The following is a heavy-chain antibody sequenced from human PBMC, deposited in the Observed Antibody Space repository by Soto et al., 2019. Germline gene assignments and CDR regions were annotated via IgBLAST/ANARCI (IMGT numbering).Heavy chain of an antibody. J-gene: IGHJ4*02. CDR2: IYWNGNE. D-gene: IGHD2-2*01. V-gene: IGHV2-5*01. CDR3: AHLLGGCPTTSCSPPRFDS. CDR1: GFSLSTNGVG. Sequence: ASGPTLVNPTQTLTLTCTFSGFSLSTNGVGVGWIRQPPGKALEWLALIYWNGNERYSPSLKSRLTITKDTSKSQVVLTVTNMDPVDTAAYYCAHLLGGCPTTSCSPPRFDSWGQGTLVTVSS.